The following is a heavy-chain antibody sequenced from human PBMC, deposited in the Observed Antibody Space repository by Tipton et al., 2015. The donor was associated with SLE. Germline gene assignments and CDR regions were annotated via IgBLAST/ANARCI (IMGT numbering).Heavy chain of an antibody. CDR2: VYHTGNT. Sequence: TLSLTCAVYGGSFSGHYWAWVRQPPGKGLEWIGTVYHTGNTYYNPSLKSRVTMSVDTSKNQFSLKLNSVTAADTAVYYCAKNSGSYYFDDWGQGTLVTVSS. V-gene: IGHV4-34*01. CDR3: AKNSGSYYFDD. J-gene: IGHJ4*02. D-gene: IGHD3-10*01. CDR1: GGSFSGHY.